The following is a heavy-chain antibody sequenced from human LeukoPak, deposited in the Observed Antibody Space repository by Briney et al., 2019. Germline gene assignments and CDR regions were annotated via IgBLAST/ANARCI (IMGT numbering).Heavy chain of an antibody. V-gene: IGHV4-4*07. CDR3: ARDGVPRWGPFDP. Sequence: SETLSLTCTVSGGSISSYYWSWIRQPAGKGLEWIGRIYTSGSTNYNSSLKSRVTMSVDTSKNQFSLKLTSVTAADTAVYYCARDGVPRWGPFDPWGQGTLVTVSS. CDR2: IYTSGST. CDR1: GGSISSYY. J-gene: IGHJ5*02. D-gene: IGHD3-16*01.